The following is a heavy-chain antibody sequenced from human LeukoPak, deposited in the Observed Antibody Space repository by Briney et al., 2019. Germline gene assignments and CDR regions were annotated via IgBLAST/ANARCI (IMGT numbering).Heavy chain of an antibody. CDR3: ASGSFWSPFDY. CDR1: GFTFSGYA. CDR2: ILGSGGGDTT. Sequence: TGGSLRLSCAASGFTFSGYAMSWVRQAPGKGLEWVSTILGSGGGDTTYYADSVKGRFTISRDNSKNTLYLQMNNLRVEDTAVYYCASGSFWSPFDYWGRGTLVTVSS. V-gene: IGHV3-23*01. D-gene: IGHD6-13*01. J-gene: IGHJ4*02.